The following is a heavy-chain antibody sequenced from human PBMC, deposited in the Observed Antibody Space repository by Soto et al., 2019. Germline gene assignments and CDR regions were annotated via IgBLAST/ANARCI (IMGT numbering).Heavy chain of an antibody. CDR1: GGSISSSNW. Sequence: QVQLQESGPGLVKPSGTLSLTCAVSGGSISSSNWWSWVRQPPGKGLEWIGEIYHSGSTNYNPSLKRRVTISVDKSKTQSSPKLSSVTAADTAVYYCARIAARRVWAYYWGQGTLVTVSS. CDR2: IYHSGST. J-gene: IGHJ4*02. CDR3: ARIAARRVWAYY. D-gene: IGHD6-6*01. V-gene: IGHV4-4*02.